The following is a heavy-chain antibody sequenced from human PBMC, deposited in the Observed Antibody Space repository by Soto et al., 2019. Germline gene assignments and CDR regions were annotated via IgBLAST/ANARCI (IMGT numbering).Heavy chain of an antibody. Sequence: SETLSLTCSVSGGSIRSYYWSWIRQSPEKGPEWIGYFYHSGNSNYNPSLKSRVTISVDTSKNQLSLSLRSVTAADTAVYFCARISSVDPYGYVNGGLDVWGQGTTVTVSS. CDR3: ARISSVDPYGYVNGGLDV. V-gene: IGHV4-59*01. CDR1: GGSIRSYY. D-gene: IGHD5-18*01. CDR2: FYHSGNS. J-gene: IGHJ6*02.